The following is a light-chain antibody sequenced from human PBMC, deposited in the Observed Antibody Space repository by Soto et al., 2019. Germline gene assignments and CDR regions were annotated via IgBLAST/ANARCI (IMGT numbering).Light chain of an antibody. V-gene: IGKV3-20*01. Sequence: IVLTQSPGTLSLSTGERATLSCRASESVASNYLAWYQHKPGQAPRLLFFGASNRATGIPDRFSGSGSGTDFTLTISRLEPEDFAVYYCHQYGSSPWTLGQGTKVDIK. J-gene: IGKJ1*01. CDR2: GAS. CDR1: ESVASNY. CDR3: HQYGSSPWT.